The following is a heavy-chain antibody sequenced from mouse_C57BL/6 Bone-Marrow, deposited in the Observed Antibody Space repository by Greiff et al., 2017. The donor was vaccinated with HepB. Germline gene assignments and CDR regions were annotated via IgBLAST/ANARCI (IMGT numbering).Heavy chain of an antibody. CDR2: IYPSDSET. D-gene: IGHD2-1*01. Sequence: QVQLQQPGAELVRPGSSVKLSCKASGYTFTSYWMDWVKQRPGQGLEWIGNIYPSDSETHYNQKFKDKATLTVDKSSSTAYMQLSSLTSEDSAVYYCAIGGYGNYLAWFAYWGQGTLVTVSA. V-gene: IGHV1-61*01. J-gene: IGHJ3*01. CDR3: AIGGYGNYLAWFAY. CDR1: GYTFTSYW.